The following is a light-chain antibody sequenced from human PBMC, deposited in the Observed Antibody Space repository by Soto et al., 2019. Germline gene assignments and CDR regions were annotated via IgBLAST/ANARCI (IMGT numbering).Light chain of an antibody. CDR3: SSYAGDNNLVI. J-gene: IGLJ2*01. V-gene: IGLV2-8*01. Sequence: QSPLTQPPSASGTPGQSVTISCTGTSSDVGGYNYVSWYQQHPGKVPKLMISEVSKRPSGVPDRFSGSKSGNTASLTVSGLQAEDEADYYCSSYAGDNNLVIFGGGTKLTV. CDR1: SSDVGGYNY. CDR2: EVS.